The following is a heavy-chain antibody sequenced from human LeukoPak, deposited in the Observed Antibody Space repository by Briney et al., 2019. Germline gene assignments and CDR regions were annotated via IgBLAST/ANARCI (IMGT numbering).Heavy chain of an antibody. CDR1: GFIFSTYS. CDR2: ISSTSGNK. D-gene: IGHD7-27*01. CDR3: AKGDVSVTREFDY. Sequence: PGGSLRLSCTASGFIFSTYSMIWVRQAPGKRLEWVSSISSTSGNKYYADSVKGRFTISRDNAKNSLYLQMNSLRAEDTAVYYCAKGDVSVTREFDYWGQGTLVTVSS. V-gene: IGHV3-21*01. J-gene: IGHJ4*02.